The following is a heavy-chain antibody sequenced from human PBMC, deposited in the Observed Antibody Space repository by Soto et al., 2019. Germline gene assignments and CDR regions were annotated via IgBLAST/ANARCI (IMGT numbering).Heavy chain of an antibody. Sequence: QVQVLQSGAEVKKPGASVKVSCKASEYTFTSYTMHWVRQASGQRLEWMGWINGGNGNTKYSQKFQGRVTITRDTSASTAYMELSSLRSDDTAVYYCARELQGLYYFDYWGQGTLVTVSS. CDR1: EYTFTSYT. V-gene: IGHV1-3*01. CDR2: INGGNGNT. CDR3: ARELQGLYYFDY. J-gene: IGHJ4*02. D-gene: IGHD4-4*01.